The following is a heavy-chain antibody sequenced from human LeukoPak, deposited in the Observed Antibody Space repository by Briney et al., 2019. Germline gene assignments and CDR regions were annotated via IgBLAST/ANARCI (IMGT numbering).Heavy chain of an antibody. D-gene: IGHD3-10*01. Sequence: PGGSLRLSCEASGFSFSCYGLHSARQAPGKGLEWVALIWHDGSNKYYADSVKGRFTISRDNSKNTLHLQMNSLRAEDTAVYYCARDPLRSYYGSGSPPDYWGQGTLVTVSS. J-gene: IGHJ4*02. CDR1: GFSFSCYG. CDR2: IWHDGSNK. V-gene: IGHV3-33*01. CDR3: ARDPLRSYYGSGSPPDY.